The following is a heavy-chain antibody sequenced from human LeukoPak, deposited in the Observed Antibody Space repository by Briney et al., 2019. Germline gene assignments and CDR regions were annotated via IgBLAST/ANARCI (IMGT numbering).Heavy chain of an antibody. CDR2: ITNGGSTI. CDR1: GFTFSDYN. CDR3: ARSIGLTGGGVDV. V-gene: IGHV3-11*01. Sequence: GGSLRLSCAASGFTFSDYNMNWVRQAPGKGLEWVSYITNGGSTIHHADSVKGRFTISRDNAKKTLYLQMNSLRAEDTAVYYCARSIGLTGGGVDVWGQGTTVNVSS. J-gene: IGHJ6*02. D-gene: IGHD3-9*01.